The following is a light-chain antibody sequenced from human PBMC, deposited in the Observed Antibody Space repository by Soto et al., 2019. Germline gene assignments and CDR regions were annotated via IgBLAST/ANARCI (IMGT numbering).Light chain of an antibody. V-gene: IGLV2-11*01. CDR2: DVS. CDR1: SSDGGNYNY. Sequence: QSALTQPRSVSGSPGQSVTISCTGTSSDGGNYNYVSWYQQHPGKAPKLMIYDVSKRPSGVPDRFSGSKSGNTASLTISGLQAEDEADYYCCSYAGRYTWIFGIGTKLTVL. CDR3: CSYAGRYTWI. J-gene: IGLJ1*01.